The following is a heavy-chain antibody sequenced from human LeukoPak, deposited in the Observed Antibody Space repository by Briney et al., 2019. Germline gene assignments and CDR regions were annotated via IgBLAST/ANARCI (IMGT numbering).Heavy chain of an antibody. CDR3: ARDGSGSYYPDY. CDR2: IWYDGSND. J-gene: IGHJ4*02. CDR1: GFTFRSYG. Sequence: GGSLRLSCVASGFTFRSYGMHWVRQAPGKGLEWVAVIWYDGSNDYYADSVKGRFTISRDNFENTLFLQMNSLRGEDTAMYYCARDGSGSYYPDYWGQGTLVTVSS. D-gene: IGHD1-26*01. V-gene: IGHV3-33*01.